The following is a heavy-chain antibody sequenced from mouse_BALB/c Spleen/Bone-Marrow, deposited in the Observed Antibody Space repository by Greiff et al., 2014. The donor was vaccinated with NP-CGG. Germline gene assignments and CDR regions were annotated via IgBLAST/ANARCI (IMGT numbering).Heavy chain of an antibody. CDR1: GFTFTDHY. V-gene: IGHV7-3*02. CDR2: IRNKAYGYTT. J-gene: IGHJ4*01. CDR3: ARFPMDY. Sequence: EVQLVESGGGLVQPGGSLRLSCTTSGFTFTDHYMSWVRQPPGKALEWLAFIRNKAYGYTTEYSASVRGRFTISRDNSQSILYLQMNTLRAEDSATYYCARFPMDYWGQGTSVTVSS.